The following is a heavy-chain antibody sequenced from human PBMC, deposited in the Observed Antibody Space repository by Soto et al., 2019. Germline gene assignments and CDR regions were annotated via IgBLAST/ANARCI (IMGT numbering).Heavy chain of an antibody. V-gene: IGHV4-30-4*01. CDR1: GYSMGNSYYF. CDR3: ARLAGY. J-gene: IGHJ4*02. CDR2: IYSSGSA. Sequence: QVQLQESGPGLVKPSQTLSLTCTVSGYSMGNSYYFWSWVRQPPGKGLEWIGYIYSSGSAYFHPSLQSGVSTSIDKSKNQFFLNMTSVTAADTAVYYCARLAGYWGQGILVTVSS.